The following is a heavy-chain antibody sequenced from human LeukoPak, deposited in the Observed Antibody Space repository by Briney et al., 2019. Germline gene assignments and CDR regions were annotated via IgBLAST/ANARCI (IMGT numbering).Heavy chain of an antibody. V-gene: IGHV3-7*01. CDR2: IKEDGSAK. CDR3: ARDQMISAAGLDY. D-gene: IGHD6-13*01. CDR1: GFTFSRYW. Sequence: GGSLRLSCTASGFTFSRYWMTWVRQAPGKGLEWVANIKEDGSAKYYVDSMKGRFTISRDNAKNSLYLQINSLRAEDTAVYYCARDQMISAAGLDYWGQGTLVTVSS. J-gene: IGHJ4*02.